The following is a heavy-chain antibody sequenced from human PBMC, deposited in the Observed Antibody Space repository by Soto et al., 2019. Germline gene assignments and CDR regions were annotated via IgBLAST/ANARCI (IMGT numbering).Heavy chain of an antibody. CDR2: IYHSGST. CDR1: GGSISSSDL. Sequence: SETLSLTCAVSGGSISSSDLWSWVRQPPGKGLEWIGEIYHSGSTNYNPSLKSRVTISVDKSKNQFSLKLSSVTAADTAVYYCARARIAVAGDFDYWGQGTLVTVSS. CDR3: ARARIAVAGDFDY. V-gene: IGHV4-4*02. J-gene: IGHJ4*02. D-gene: IGHD6-19*01.